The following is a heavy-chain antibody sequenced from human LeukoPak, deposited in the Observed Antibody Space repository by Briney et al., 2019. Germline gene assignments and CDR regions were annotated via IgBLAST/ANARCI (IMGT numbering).Heavy chain of an antibody. V-gene: IGHV1-18*01. Sequence: GASVRVSCKASGYTFTSYGITWVRQAPGQGLEWMGWISAYNGDIKYAQNLQGRVTMTTDTSTSTAYMELRGLRSDDTAVYYCARVGYDFWSGTHYYYYYMDIWGKGTTVTVSS. J-gene: IGHJ6*03. CDR2: ISAYNGDI. CDR1: GYTFTSYG. CDR3: ARVGYDFWSGTHYYYYYMDI. D-gene: IGHD3-3*01.